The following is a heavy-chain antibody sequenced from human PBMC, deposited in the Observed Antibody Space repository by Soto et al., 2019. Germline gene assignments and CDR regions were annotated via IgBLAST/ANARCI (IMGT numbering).Heavy chain of an antibody. Sequence: PSETLSLTCAVSGGSISSSNWWSWVRQPPGKGLEWIGEIYHSGSTNYNPSLKSRVTISVDKSKNQFSLKLSSVTAADTAVYYCARDRGSSSSWYVGYGMDVWGQGTTVTVSS. CDR3: ARDRGSSSSWYVGYGMDV. V-gene: IGHV4-4*02. J-gene: IGHJ6*02. CDR1: GGSISSSNW. D-gene: IGHD6-13*01. CDR2: IYHSGST.